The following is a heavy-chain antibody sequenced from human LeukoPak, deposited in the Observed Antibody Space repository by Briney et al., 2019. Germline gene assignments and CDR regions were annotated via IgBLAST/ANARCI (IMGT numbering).Heavy chain of an antibody. CDR1: GFTFSSYG. J-gene: IGHJ4*02. Sequence: GGSLRLSCAASGFTFSSYGMHWVRQAPGKGLEWVAVIWYDGSNKYYADSVKGRFTISRDNSKNTLCLQMNSLRAEDTAVYYCAKGRRALLWFGGGDYWGQGTLVTVSS. CDR3: AKGRRALLWFGGGDY. CDR2: IWYDGSNK. D-gene: IGHD3-10*01. V-gene: IGHV3-33*06.